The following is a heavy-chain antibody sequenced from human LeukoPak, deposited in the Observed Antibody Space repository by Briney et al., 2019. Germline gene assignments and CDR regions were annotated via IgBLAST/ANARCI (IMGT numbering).Heavy chain of an antibody. J-gene: IGHJ4*02. CDR1: GFTLSRSA. D-gene: IGHD6-13*01. Sequence: GCLRPSSAATGFTLSRSAVTWVRQTRGKGLDRVSSISSSGNTYYADSVKGRFTISRDNSKNMLYLQMNSLRAEDTAVYYCVKGRISEDGLDFWGQGTLVTVSS. CDR3: VKGRISEDGLDF. CDR2: ISSSGNT. V-gene: IGHV3-23*01.